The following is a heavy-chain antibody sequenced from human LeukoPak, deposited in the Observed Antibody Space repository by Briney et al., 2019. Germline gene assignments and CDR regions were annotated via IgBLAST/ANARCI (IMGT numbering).Heavy chain of an antibody. V-gene: IGHV3-30*18. J-gene: IGHJ4*02. CDR1: GFTFSNYG. Sequence: PGGSLRLSCATSGFTFSNYGMHWVRQAPGKGLQWVAIISYDGSNKYYADSVKGRFTISRDNSKNTLYLQMNSLRAEDTAVYYCAKERRATVAGIRPTDYWGQGTLVTVSS. CDR2: ISYDGSNK. D-gene: IGHD6-19*01. CDR3: AKERRATVAGIRPTDY.